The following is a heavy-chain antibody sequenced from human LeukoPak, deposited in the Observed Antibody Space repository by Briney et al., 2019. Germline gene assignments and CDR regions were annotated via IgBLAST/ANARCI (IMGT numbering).Heavy chain of an antibody. CDR3: ARVRPIAVGGAAYRTFDY. CDR1: GGSISNYY. V-gene: IGHV4-59*01. J-gene: IGHJ4*02. Sequence: SETLSLTCTVSGGSISNYYWSWIRQPPGKGLEWIGYIYYSGSTNYNPSLKSRVTISVDTSKNQFSLKLSSVTAADTAVYYCARVRPIAVGGAAYRTFDYWGQGTLVTVSS. D-gene: IGHD3-16*01. CDR2: IYYSGST.